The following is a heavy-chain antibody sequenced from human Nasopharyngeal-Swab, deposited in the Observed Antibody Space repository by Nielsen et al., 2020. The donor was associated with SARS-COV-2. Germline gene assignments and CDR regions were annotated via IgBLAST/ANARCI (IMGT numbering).Heavy chain of an antibody. V-gene: IGHV4-34*01. CDR2: INHSGST. Sequence: SETLSLTCAVYGGSFSGYYWSWIRQPPGKGLKWIGEINHSGSTNYNPSLKSRVTISVDTSKNQFSLKLSSVTAADTAVYYCARLDYYYGSGSYRYWGQGTLVTVSS. D-gene: IGHD3-10*01. CDR3: ARLDYYYGSGSYRY. CDR1: GGSFSGYY. J-gene: IGHJ4*02.